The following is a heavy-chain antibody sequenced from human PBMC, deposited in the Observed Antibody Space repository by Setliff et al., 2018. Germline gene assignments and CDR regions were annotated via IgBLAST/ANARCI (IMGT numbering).Heavy chain of an antibody. CDR1: GFTFTSSA. V-gene: IGHV1-58*01. J-gene: IGHJ5*02. Sequence: SVKVSCKASGFTFTSSAVQWVRQARGQRLEWIGWIVVGSGNTNYAQKFQGRVTITRDTSASTAYMELSSLRSEDTAVYYCARAQKSRYCSSTSCYFSLDPWGQGTLVTVSS. CDR2: IVVGSGNT. CDR3: ARAQKSRYCSSTSCYFSLDP. D-gene: IGHD2-2*01.